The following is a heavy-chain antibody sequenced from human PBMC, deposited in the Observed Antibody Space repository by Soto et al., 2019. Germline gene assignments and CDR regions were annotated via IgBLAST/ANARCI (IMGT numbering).Heavy chain of an antibody. Sequence: SETLSLTCAVYGGSFSGYYWSWIRQPPGKGLEWIGEINHSGSTNYNPSLKSRVTISVDTSKNQFSLKLSSVTAADTAVYYCARGALVVVVAAHYYYYYMDVWGKGTTVTVSS. CDR3: ARGALVVVVAAHYYYYYMDV. CDR1: GGSFSGYY. D-gene: IGHD2-15*01. V-gene: IGHV4-34*01. CDR2: INHSGST. J-gene: IGHJ6*03.